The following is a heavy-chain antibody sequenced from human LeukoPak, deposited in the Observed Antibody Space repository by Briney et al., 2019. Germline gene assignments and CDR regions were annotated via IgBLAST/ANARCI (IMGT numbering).Heavy chain of an antibody. V-gene: IGHV4-39*01. CDR2: IYYSGST. D-gene: IGHD2-8*02. Sequence: PSETLSLTCTVSGGSISSSSYYWGWIRRPPGKGLEWIGSIYYSGSTYYNPSLKSRVTISVDTSKNQFSLKLSSVTAADTAVYYCARLSTEPFDYWGQGTLVTVSS. CDR3: ARLSTEPFDY. CDR1: GGSISSSSYY. J-gene: IGHJ4*02.